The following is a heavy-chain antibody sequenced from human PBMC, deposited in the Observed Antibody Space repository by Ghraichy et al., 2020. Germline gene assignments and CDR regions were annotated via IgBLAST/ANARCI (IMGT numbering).Heavy chain of an antibody. CDR3: ASQREMITGTVWFDP. D-gene: IGHD1/OR15-1a*01. CDR2: IYYSGST. J-gene: IGHJ5*02. CDR1: GGSISSSSYY. Sequence: SETLSLTCTVSGGSISSSSYYWGWIRQPPGKGLEWIGSIYYSGSTYYNPSLKSRVTISVDTSKNQFSLKLSSVTAADTAVYYCASQREMITGTVWFDPWGQGTLVTVSS. V-gene: IGHV4-39*01.